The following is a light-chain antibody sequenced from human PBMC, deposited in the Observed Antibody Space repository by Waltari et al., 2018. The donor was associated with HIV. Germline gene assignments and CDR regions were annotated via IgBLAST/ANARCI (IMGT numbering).Light chain of an antibody. CDR1: SSDVGGYKY. Sequence: QSALTQPASVSGSPGQSITISCTGTSSDVGGYKYVSWYQQYPGKAPKLMIDGFSNRPSGVSHLFAGSKAGNTASLTISGLQAEDEADYYCSSYTSSSTLVFGGGSKLTVL. V-gene: IGLV2-14*01. CDR3: SSYTSSSTLV. J-gene: IGLJ2*01. CDR2: GFS.